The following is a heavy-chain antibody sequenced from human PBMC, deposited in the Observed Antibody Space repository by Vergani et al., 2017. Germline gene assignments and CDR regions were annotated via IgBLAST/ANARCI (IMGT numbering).Heavy chain of an antibody. D-gene: IGHD3-22*01. V-gene: IGHV5-51*01. Sequence: PGKGLEWMGIIYPGDSDTRYSPFFQGQVTISADKSISTAYLQWSSLKASDTAMYYCARDYYDSSGYYYSDYWGQGTLVTVSS. CDR3: ARDYYDSSGYYYSDY. CDR2: IYPGDSDT. J-gene: IGHJ4*02.